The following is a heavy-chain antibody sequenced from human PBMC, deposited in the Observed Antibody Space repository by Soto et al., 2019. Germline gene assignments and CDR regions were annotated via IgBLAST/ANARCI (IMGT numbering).Heavy chain of an antibody. J-gene: IGHJ4*02. D-gene: IGHD3-3*01. Sequence: PGGSLRLSCAASGFTFSSYAMSWVRQAPGKGLEWVSAISGSGGSTYYADSVKGRFTISRDNSKNTLYLQMNSLRAEDTAVYYCAKKSGAFWSGYYNPFDYWGQGTLVTVSS. CDR3: AKKSGAFWSGYYNPFDY. V-gene: IGHV3-23*01. CDR1: GFTFSSYA. CDR2: ISGSGGST.